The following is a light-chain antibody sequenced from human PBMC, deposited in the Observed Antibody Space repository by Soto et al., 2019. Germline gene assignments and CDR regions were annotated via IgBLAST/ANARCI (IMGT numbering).Light chain of an antibody. V-gene: IGKV1-5*03. J-gene: IGKJ2*01. Sequence: DIQMTQSPSTLSASVGDRVTITCRASQSISSWLAWYQQKPGKAPKLLIYKASSLESGVPSRFSGSGSGTDFTLTISSLQPDDFATYYCKHYNSLYTFGQGTKLEIK. CDR1: QSISSW. CDR2: KAS. CDR3: KHYNSLYT.